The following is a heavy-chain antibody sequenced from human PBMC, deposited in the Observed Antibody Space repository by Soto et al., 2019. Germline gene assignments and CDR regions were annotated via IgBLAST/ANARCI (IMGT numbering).Heavy chain of an antibody. CDR3: AKGSGGSCYSPSDC. Sequence: GGSLRLSFAASGFTFSTYAMSWVRQAPGKGLEWVSAIIGSGDNTYYTASVKGRFTTSRDNSKSTLYLQMNSLRAEDTAIYYCAKGSGGSCYSPSDCWGQGTLVTVSS. D-gene: IGHD2-15*01. V-gene: IGHV3-23*01. J-gene: IGHJ4*02. CDR1: GFTFSTYA. CDR2: IIGSGDNT.